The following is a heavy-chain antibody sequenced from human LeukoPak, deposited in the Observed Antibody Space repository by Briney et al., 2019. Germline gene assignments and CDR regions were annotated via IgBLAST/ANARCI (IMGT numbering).Heavy chain of an antibody. CDR2: IYYSGST. CDR3: GRDRGYMDV. CDR1: GGSISSYY. D-gene: IGHD3-10*01. Sequence: SETLSLTCTVSGGSISSYYWSWIRQPPGKGLEWIGYIYYSGSTNYNPSLKGRVTISVDTSKNQFSLKLSSVTAADTAVYYCGRDRGYMDVWGKGTTVTVSS. J-gene: IGHJ6*03. V-gene: IGHV4-59*01.